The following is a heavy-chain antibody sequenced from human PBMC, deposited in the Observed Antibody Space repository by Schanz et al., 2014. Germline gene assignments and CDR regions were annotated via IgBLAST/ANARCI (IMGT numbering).Heavy chain of an antibody. CDR1: GDSISSSRYC. V-gene: IGHV4-39*01. CDR3: ARPGAYCGGDCYDY. CDR2: IYYSGST. Sequence: QLQLQESGPGLVKPSETLSLTCTVSGDSISSSRYCWGWIRQPPGKGLEWIGSIYYSGSTYYNPPHRSRCTISEDPSKNQFPLKQSSVTAADTAVYYCARPGAYCGGDCYDYWGQGTLVTVSS. J-gene: IGHJ4*02. D-gene: IGHD2-21*01.